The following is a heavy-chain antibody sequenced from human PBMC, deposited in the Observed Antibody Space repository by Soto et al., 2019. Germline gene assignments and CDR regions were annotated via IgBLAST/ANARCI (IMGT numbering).Heavy chain of an antibody. CDR1: GGSISSGGYS. CDR2: IYHSGST. D-gene: IGHD6-13*01. J-gene: IGHJ4*02. V-gene: IGHV4-30-2*01. Sequence: TSEPLSLTCAVSGGSISSGGYSWSWIRQPPGKGLEWIGYIYHSGSTYYNPSLKSRVTISVDRSKNQFSLKLSSVTAADTAVYYCASSHAGAHITAAVHWGQGTLVTVSS. CDR3: ASSHAGAHITAAVH.